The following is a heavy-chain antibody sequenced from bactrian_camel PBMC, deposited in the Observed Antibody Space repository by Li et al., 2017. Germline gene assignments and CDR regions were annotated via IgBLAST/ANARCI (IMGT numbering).Heavy chain of an antibody. CDR2: IGTSGNT. Sequence: QVQLVESGRGSVQAGGSLRLSCEVSGWTTSNRRVAWFRQVPGKEREGVATIGTSGNTDYADSVKGRFTISKDAAKNTLFLQMNSLKSEDTAMYYCAADEGLWDGTGSCSDFIHWGQGTQVTVS. CDR1: GWTTSNRR. V-gene: IGHV3S57*01. J-gene: IGHJ4*01. CDR3: AADEGLWDGTGSCSDFIH. D-gene: IGHD7*01.